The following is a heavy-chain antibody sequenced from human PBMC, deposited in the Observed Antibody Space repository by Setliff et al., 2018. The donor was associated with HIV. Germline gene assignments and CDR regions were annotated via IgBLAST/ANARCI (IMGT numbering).Heavy chain of an antibody. V-gene: IGHV4-59*12. CDR3: AREDYYYYGMDV. J-gene: IGHJ6*02. Sequence: SETLSLTCAVYGGSFSGYYWSWIRQPPGKGLEWIGYIYYTGSTYYNPSLKSRVTISVDTSKNQFSLKLSSVTAADTAVYYCAREDYYYYGMDVWGQGTTVTVSS. CDR1: GGSFSGYY. CDR2: IYYTGST.